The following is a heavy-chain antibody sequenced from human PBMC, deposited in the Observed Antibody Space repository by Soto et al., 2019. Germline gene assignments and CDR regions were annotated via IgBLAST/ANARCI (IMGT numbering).Heavy chain of an antibody. D-gene: IGHD2-2*01. CDR1: GYSVSTNTAA. V-gene: IGHV6-1*01. CDR3: TRTRGQLLADAFDI. Sequence: SHTLSLTCAISGYSVSTNTAAWNWVRQSPSRGLEWLGMTYYRSKWYFDYAVSVKSRITITPDTSKNQFSPHLDSVTPGDTAVYYCTRTRGQLLADAFDIWGLGTMVTVSS. CDR2: TYYRSKWYF. J-gene: IGHJ3*02.